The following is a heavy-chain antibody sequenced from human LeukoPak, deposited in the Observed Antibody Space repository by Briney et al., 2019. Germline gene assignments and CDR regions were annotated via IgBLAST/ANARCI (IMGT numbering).Heavy chain of an antibody. V-gene: IGHV3-7*01. J-gene: IGHJ4*02. D-gene: IGHD4-17*01. CDR3: ARDLQDGVPTGY. CDR2: IKKDGSEK. CDR1: GFTFSSYA. Sequence: GGSLRLSCAASGFTFSSYAMTWVRQAPGKGLEWVGNIKKDGSEKYYVESLKGRFTITRDNVKNSLYLQMNSLRAEDTAVYYCARDLQDGVPTGYWGQGTLVIVS.